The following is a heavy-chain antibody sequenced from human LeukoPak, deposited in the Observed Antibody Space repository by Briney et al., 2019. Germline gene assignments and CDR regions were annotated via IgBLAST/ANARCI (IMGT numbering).Heavy chain of an antibody. CDR2: ISSSSGYR. D-gene: IGHD1-1*01. CDR3: AKLYNWNDEGAFDI. V-gene: IGHV3-11*06. J-gene: IGHJ3*02. Sequence: GGSLRLSCAASGFTFSDYYMSWIRQAPAKGLEWVSFISSSSGYRDYAASVKGRFTISRDNAKNSLYLQMNSLRAEDTAVYYCAKLYNWNDEGAFDIWGRGTMVTVSS. CDR1: GFTFSDYY.